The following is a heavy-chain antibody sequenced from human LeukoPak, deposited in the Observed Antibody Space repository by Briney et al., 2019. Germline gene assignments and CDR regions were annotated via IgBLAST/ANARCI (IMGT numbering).Heavy chain of an antibody. J-gene: IGHJ4*02. CDR3: ARGPYCSSTSCYYYFDY. D-gene: IGHD2-2*01. Sequence: SETLSLTXTVSGGSISSYYWSWIRQPAGKGLERIGRIYTSGSTNYNPSLKSRVTMSVDTSKNQFSLKLSSVTAADTAVYYCARGPYCSSTSCYYYFDYWGQGTLVTVSS. CDR1: GGSISSYY. CDR2: IYTSGST. V-gene: IGHV4-4*07.